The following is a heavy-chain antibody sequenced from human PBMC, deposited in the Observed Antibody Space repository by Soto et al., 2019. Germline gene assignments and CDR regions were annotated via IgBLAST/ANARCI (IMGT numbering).Heavy chain of an antibody. CDR2: ISGSGGST. J-gene: IGHJ4*02. V-gene: IGHV3-23*01. CDR3: AKDYTRGYESYYFDY. Sequence: GGSLRLSCAASGFTFSSYAMSWVRQAPGEGLEWVSAISGSGGSTYYADSVKGRFTISRDNSKNTLYLQMNSLRAEDTAVYYCAKDYTRGYESYYFDYWGKGTQVTVSS. D-gene: IGHD5-12*01. CDR1: GFTFSSYA.